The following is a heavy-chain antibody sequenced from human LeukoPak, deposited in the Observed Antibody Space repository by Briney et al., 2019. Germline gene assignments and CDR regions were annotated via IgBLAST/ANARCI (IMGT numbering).Heavy chain of an antibody. CDR3: ARRDCSGGSCYDYYGMDV. CDR1: LFTVSINY. CDR2: IYSGGST. D-gene: IGHD2-15*01. J-gene: IGHJ6*02. V-gene: IGHV3-53*04. Sequence: GGSLRLSCAASLFTVSINYMSGVPDAPGKGLEWGSVIYSGGSTYYADSVKGRFTISRHNSKNTLYLQMNSLRAEDTAVYYCARRDCSGGSCYDYYGMDVWGQGTTVTVSS.